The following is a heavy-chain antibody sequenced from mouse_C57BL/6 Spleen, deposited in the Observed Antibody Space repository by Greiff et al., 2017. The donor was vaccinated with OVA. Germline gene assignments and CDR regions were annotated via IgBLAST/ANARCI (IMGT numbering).Heavy chain of an antibody. J-gene: IGHJ2*01. Sequence: QVQLQQPGAELVMPGASVKLSCKASGYTFTSYWMHWVKQRPGQGLEWIGEIDPSDSYTNYNQKFKGKSTLTVDKSSSTAYMQLSSLTSEDSAVDYCARSLDGSSYYFDYWGQGTTRTVSS. CDR2: IDPSDSYT. V-gene: IGHV1-69*01. CDR3: ARSLDGSSYYFDY. D-gene: IGHD2-3*01. CDR1: GYTFTSYW.